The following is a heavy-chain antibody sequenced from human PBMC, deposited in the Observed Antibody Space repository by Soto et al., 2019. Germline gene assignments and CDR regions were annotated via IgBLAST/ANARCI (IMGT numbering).Heavy chain of an antibody. Sequence: GGSLRLSCAASGFTFSSYSMNWVRQAPGKGLEWVSSISSSSSYIYYADSVKGRFTISRDNAKNSLYLQMISLRAEDTAVYYCASLVTPSITIFGVVFDYWGQGTLVTVSS. CDR1: GFTFSSYS. D-gene: IGHD3-3*01. J-gene: IGHJ4*02. V-gene: IGHV3-21*01. CDR2: ISSSSSYI. CDR3: ASLVTPSITIFGVVFDY.